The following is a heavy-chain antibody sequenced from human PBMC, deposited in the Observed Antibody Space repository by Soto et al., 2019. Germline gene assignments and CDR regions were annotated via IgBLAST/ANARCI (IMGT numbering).Heavy chain of an antibody. D-gene: IGHD3-22*01. J-gene: IGHJ4*02. CDR1: GGSFTNYA. Sequence: QVQLEQSGAEVKMPGSSVRLSCKASGGSFTNYAFSWVRQAPGQGLEWMGGIMPFFGSGNYAQKFQGRINITADESTSSVYLELTSLRSEDTAVYYCARDRAGYYSHFVYWGQGTLVTVSS. V-gene: IGHV1-69*01. CDR2: IMPFFGSG. CDR3: ARDRAGYYSHFVY.